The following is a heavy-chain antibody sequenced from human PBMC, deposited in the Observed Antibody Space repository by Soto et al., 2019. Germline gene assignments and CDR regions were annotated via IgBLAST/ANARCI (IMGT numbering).Heavy chain of an antibody. D-gene: IGHD6-13*01. Sequence: EVQLLESGGALEHPGGSLRLSCAASGFAFSTYAMTWVRQAPGKGLEWVSVISGSGGSSYYAASVKGRFTISRDNSKNTLYLQMNGLRAEDTALYYCAKVTKRAAADRYEYYKYGMDVWGQGTTVTVSS. V-gene: IGHV3-23*01. CDR1: GFAFSTYA. CDR3: AKVTKRAAADRYEYYKYGMDV. J-gene: IGHJ6*02. CDR2: ISGSGGSS.